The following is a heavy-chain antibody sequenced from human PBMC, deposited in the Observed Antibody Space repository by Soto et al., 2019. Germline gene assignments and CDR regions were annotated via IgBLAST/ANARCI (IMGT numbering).Heavy chain of an antibody. V-gene: IGHV3-73*02. J-gene: IGHJ6*02. Sequence: EVQLVESGGGLVQPGGSLKLSCAASGFTFSGSAMHWVRQASGKGLEWVGRIRSKANSYATAYAASVKGRCTISCDDSKNTAYLQMNSLKTEDTAVYYCTRHDGWLWFGKLHRHGMDVWGQGTTVTVSS. CDR2: IRSKANSYAT. CDR1: GFTFSGSA. D-gene: IGHD3-10*01. CDR3: TRHDGWLWFGKLHRHGMDV.